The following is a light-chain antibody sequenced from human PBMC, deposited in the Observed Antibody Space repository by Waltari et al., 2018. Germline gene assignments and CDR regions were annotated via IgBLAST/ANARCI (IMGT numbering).Light chain of an antibody. Sequence: EIVLTQSPGTLSLSPGERATLSCRASQSVSSSYLAWYQQKPGQAPRLLIFGASNRATGIPDRFSGSGSGTDFTLTISRLEPEDFAVYFCQQYSMSPSTFGQGTKLEI. CDR2: GAS. J-gene: IGKJ2*02. CDR1: QSVSSSY. V-gene: IGKV3-20*01. CDR3: QQYSMSPST.